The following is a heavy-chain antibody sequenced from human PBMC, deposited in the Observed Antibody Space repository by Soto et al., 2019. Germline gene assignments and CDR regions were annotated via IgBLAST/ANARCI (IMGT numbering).Heavy chain of an antibody. Sequence: GGSLRLSCAASGFTFSSYEMNWVRQAPGKGLEWVSYISSSGSTIYYADSVKGRFTTSRDNAKNSLYLQMNSLRAEDTAVYYCARDGGPKTGSGWPNWFDPWGQGTLVTVSS. V-gene: IGHV3-48*03. CDR1: GFTFSSYE. CDR2: ISSSGSTI. D-gene: IGHD6-19*01. J-gene: IGHJ5*02. CDR3: ARDGGPKTGSGWPNWFDP.